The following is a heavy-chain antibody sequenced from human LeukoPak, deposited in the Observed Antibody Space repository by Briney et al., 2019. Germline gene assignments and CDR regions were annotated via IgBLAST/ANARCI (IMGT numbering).Heavy chain of an antibody. Sequence: SVKVSCKASGYTFTSYGISWVRQAPGQGLDWMGWISAYNGNTNYAQKLQGRVTMTTDTSTSTAYMELSRLRSDDTAVYYCARMSRWSASSGYYDDGDYWGQGTLVTVSS. CDR1: GYTFTSYG. D-gene: IGHD3-22*01. V-gene: IGHV1-18*01. CDR3: ARMSRWSASSGYYDDGDY. J-gene: IGHJ4*02. CDR2: ISAYNGNT.